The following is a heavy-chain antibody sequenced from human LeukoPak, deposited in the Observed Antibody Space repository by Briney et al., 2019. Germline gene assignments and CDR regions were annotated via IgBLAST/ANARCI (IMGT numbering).Heavy chain of an antibody. V-gene: IGHV1-24*01. CDR3: ATAPSGNWNYAWGMDV. CDR1: GYTLTELS. CDR2: FDPEDGET. D-gene: IGHD1-7*01. Sequence: ASVKVSCKASGYTLTELSMHWVRQAPGKGLEWMGGFDPEDGETIYAQKFQGRVTMTEDTSTDTAYMELGSLRSEDTAVYYCATAPSGNWNYAWGMDVWGQGTTVTVSS. J-gene: IGHJ6*02.